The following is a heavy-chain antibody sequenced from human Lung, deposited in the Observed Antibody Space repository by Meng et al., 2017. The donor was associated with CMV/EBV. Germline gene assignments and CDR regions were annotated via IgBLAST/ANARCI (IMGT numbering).Heavy chain of an antibody. Sequence: SVKVSXKASGGTFSSYTISWVRQAPGQGLEWMGRIIPILGIANYAQKFQGRVTITADKSTSTAYMELSSLRSEDTAVYYCASLGRDYYGMDVWGQGTTVTVSS. CDR1: GGTFSSYT. J-gene: IGHJ6*02. CDR3: ASLGRDYYGMDV. CDR2: IIPILGIA. D-gene: IGHD1-26*01. V-gene: IGHV1-69*02.